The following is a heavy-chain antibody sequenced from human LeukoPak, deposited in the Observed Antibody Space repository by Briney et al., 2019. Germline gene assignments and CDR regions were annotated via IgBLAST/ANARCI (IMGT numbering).Heavy chain of an antibody. CDR1: GFTISSIY. V-gene: IGHV3-53*01. CDR2: IYSGGNT. J-gene: IGHJ4*02. D-gene: IGHD1-26*01. CDR3: ARGIVGATGFDY. Sequence: GGSLRLSCAASGFTISSIYMNWVRQAPGKGLEWVSGIYSGGNTFYGDSVKGRFTISRDNSKNTLYLQMNSLRAEDTAMYYCARGIVGATGFDYWGQGTLVTVSS.